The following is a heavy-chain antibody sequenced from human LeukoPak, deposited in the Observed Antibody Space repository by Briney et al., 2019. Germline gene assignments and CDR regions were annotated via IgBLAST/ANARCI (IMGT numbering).Heavy chain of an antibody. Sequence: GGSLRLSCAASGFTFSSYSMNWVRQAPGKGLEWVSSFSTTHGYIYYADSVKGRFTISRDNAKNSLYLQMNSLRAEDTAVYYCAREFLHSSILWLYYFDYWGQGTLVTVSS. CDR2: FSTTHGYI. CDR3: AREFLHSSILWLYYFDY. D-gene: IGHD2-21*01. V-gene: IGHV3-21*01. CDR1: GFTFSSYS. J-gene: IGHJ4*02.